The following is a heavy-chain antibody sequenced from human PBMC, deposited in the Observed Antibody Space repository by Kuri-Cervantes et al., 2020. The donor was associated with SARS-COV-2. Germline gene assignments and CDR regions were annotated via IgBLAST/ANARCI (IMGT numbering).Heavy chain of an antibody. Sequence: ESLKISCTVSGYSISSGYYWGWIRQPPGKGLEWIGEINHSGSTNYNPSLKSRVTISVDTSKNQFSLKLSSVTAADTAVYYCARDRGSGWSPRFDPWGQGTLVTVSS. D-gene: IGHD6-19*01. CDR1: GYSISSGYY. CDR3: ARDRGSGWSPRFDP. J-gene: IGHJ5*02. V-gene: IGHV4-38-2*02. CDR2: INHSGST.